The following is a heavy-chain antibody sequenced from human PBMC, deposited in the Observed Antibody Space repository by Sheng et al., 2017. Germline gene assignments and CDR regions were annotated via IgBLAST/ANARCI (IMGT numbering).Heavy chain of an antibody. CDR1: GFTFSSYA. CDR2: ISGSGGST. Sequence: EVQLLESGGGLVQPGGSLRLSCAASGFTFSSYAMTWVRQAPGKGLEWVSVISGSGGSTYYADSVKGRFTISRDNSKNTLYLQMNSLRADDTALYYCANGGGYSSSMTFYSLFDYWGQGTLVTVSS. V-gene: IGHV3-23*01. CDR3: ANGGGYSSSMTFYSLFDY. J-gene: IGHJ4*02. D-gene: IGHD6-13*01.